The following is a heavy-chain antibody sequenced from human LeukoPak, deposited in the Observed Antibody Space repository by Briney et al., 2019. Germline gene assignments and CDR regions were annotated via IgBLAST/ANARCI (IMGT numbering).Heavy chain of an antibody. CDR2: IYYSGST. D-gene: IGHD2-15*01. Sequence: SETLSLTCTVSAGSISSYYWSWIRQPPGKGLEWIGYIYYSGSTNYNPSLKSRVTISVDTSKNQFSLKLSSVTAADTAVYYCARDIVVVAGSDAFDIWGQGTMVTVSS. CDR1: AGSISSYY. J-gene: IGHJ3*02. CDR3: ARDIVVVAGSDAFDI. V-gene: IGHV4-59*12.